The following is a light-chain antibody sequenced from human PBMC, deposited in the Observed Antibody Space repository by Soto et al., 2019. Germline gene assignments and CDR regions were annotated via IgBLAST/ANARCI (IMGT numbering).Light chain of an antibody. CDR2: DAS. CDR1: QSISRY. Sequence: TQSPSSLSASVGDRVTITCRASQSISRYLNWYQQKPGQAPRLLIYDASNRATGIPARFSGSGSGTDFTLTISSLEPEDFAVYYCQQRSNWPITFGQGTRREIK. CDR3: QQRSNWPIT. J-gene: IGKJ5*01. V-gene: IGKV3-11*01.